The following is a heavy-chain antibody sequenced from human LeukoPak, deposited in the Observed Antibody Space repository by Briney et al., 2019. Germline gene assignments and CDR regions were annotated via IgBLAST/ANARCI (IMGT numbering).Heavy chain of an antibody. Sequence: ASVKVSCKASGGTFSSYAISWVRQAPGQGLEWMGRIIPILGIANYAQKFQGRVTITADKSTSTAYMELSSLRSEDTAVYYCARGSSGWYRDYYGMDVWGQGTTVTVSS. J-gene: IGHJ6*02. V-gene: IGHV1-69*04. D-gene: IGHD6-19*01. CDR3: ARGSSGWYRDYYGMDV. CDR2: IIPILGIA. CDR1: GGTFSSYA.